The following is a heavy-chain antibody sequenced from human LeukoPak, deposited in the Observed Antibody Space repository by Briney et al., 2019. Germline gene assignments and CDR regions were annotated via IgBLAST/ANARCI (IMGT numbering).Heavy chain of an antibody. V-gene: IGHV4-61*01. D-gene: IGHD3-10*01. CDR3: ARASWYYYGSGSYSPFDY. Sequence: SETLSLTCTVSGGSISSSSYYWSWIRQPPGKGLEWIGYIYYSGSTNYNPSLKSRVTISVDTSKNQFSLKLSSVTAADTAVYYCARASWYYYGSGSYSPFDYWGQGTLVTVSS. CDR2: IYYSGST. CDR1: GGSISSSSYY. J-gene: IGHJ4*02.